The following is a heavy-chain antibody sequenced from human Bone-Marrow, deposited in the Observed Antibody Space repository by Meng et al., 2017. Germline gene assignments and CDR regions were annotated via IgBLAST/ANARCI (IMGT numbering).Heavy chain of an antibody. CDR1: GGSISSSSYY. CDR3: ARDRSGSYYSPPSLDYYGMDV. J-gene: IGHJ6*02. V-gene: IGHV4-39*07. D-gene: IGHD1-26*01. Sequence: SETLSLTCTVSGGSISSSSYYWGWIRQPPGKGLEWIGSIYYSGSTYYNPSLKSRVTISVDTSKNQFSLKLSSVTAADTAVYYCARDRSGSYYSPPSLDYYGMDVWGQGTTVTVSS. CDR2: IYYSGST.